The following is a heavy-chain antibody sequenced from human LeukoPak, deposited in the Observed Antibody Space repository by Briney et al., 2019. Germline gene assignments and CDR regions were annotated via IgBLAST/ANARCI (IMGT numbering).Heavy chain of an antibody. J-gene: IGHJ4*02. Sequence: PGGSLRLSCAASGFTFSSYAMHRVRQAPGKGLEWVAVISYDGSNKYYADSVKGRFTISRDNSKNTLYLQMNSLRAEDTAVYYCAKDGSILTGYYSLDYWGQGTLVTVSS. D-gene: IGHD3-9*01. CDR1: GFTFSSYA. CDR3: AKDGSILTGYYSLDY. CDR2: ISYDGSNK. V-gene: IGHV3-30*04.